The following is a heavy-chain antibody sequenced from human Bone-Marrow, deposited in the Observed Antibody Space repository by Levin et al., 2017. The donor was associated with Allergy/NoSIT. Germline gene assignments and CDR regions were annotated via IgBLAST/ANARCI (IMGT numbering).Heavy chain of an antibody. Sequence: PGGSLRLSCAVSGFTFSSYGMHWVRQAPGKGLEWVAVIWADGKNKFYADSVKGRFTISKDSSRNTLYLQMNGLRAEDTAVYFCAKEPAPYSLGDYWGQGNLVTV. CDR1: GFTFSSYG. CDR3: AKEPAPYSLGDY. D-gene: IGHD2-15*01. CDR2: IWADGKNK. V-gene: IGHV3-33*06. J-gene: IGHJ4*02.